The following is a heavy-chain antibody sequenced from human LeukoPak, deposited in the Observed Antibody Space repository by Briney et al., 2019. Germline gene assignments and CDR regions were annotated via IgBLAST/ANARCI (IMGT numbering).Heavy chain of an antibody. CDR2: IYHSGST. J-gene: IGHJ4*02. V-gene: IGHV4-38-2*02. Sequence: SETLSLTCTVSGYSISSGYYWGWIRQPPGKGLEWIGSIYHSGSTYYNPSLKSRVTISVDTSKNQFSLKLSSVTAADTAVYYCARGSYDILTGYPYYSDYWGQGTLVTVSS. D-gene: IGHD3-9*01. CDR3: ARGSYDILTGYPYYSDY. CDR1: GYSISSGYY.